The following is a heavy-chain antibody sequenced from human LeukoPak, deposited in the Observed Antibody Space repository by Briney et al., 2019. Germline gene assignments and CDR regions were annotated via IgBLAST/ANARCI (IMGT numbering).Heavy chain of an antibody. J-gene: IGHJ4*02. CDR3: ARVERYSYGFDY. Sequence: PSETLSLTCAVYGGSFSGYYWSWIRQPPGKGLEWIGYIYTSGSTNYNPSLKSRVTISVDTSKNQFSLKLSSVTAADTAVYYCARVERYSYGFDYWGQGTLVTVSS. V-gene: IGHV4-4*09. D-gene: IGHD5-18*01. CDR1: GGSFSGYY. CDR2: IYTSGST.